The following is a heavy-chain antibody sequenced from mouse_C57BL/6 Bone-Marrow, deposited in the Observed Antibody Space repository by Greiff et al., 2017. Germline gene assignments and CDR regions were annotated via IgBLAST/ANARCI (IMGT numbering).Heavy chain of an antibody. CDR2: ISSCSSTI. D-gene: IGHD4-1*01. J-gene: IGHJ3*01. CDR1: GFTFSDYG. Sequence: ELQPVASGGGLLKPGGSLTLSCAASGFTFSDYGMHWFRQAPEKGLEWVAYISSCSSTIYYADTVKGRFTISRDNAKNTLFLQMTSLRSEDTAMYYCARVGPAWFAYWGQGTLVTVSA. V-gene: IGHV5-17*01. CDR3: ARVGPAWFAY.